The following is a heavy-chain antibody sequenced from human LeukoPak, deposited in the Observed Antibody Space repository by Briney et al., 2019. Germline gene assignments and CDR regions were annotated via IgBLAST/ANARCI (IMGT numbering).Heavy chain of an antibody. CDR3: AKGHYYDSSGSSDY. CDR1: GFTFSSYA. D-gene: IGHD3-22*01. Sequence: GGSLRLSCAASGFTFSSYAMSWVRQAPGKGLGWVSAISGSGGSTYYADSVKGRFTISRDNSKNTLYLQMNSLRAEDTAVYYCAKGHYYDSSGSSDYWGQGTLVTVSS. CDR2: ISGSGGST. V-gene: IGHV3-23*01. J-gene: IGHJ4*02.